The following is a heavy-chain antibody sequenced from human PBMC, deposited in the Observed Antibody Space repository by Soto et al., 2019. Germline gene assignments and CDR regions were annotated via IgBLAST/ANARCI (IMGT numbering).Heavy chain of an antibody. CDR3: ARPSPRSRSGMAWYAFDI. D-gene: IGHD2-2*01. Sequence: PSETLSLTCTVSGGSISGYYWSWIRQPPGKGLEWIGYIYYSGSTNYNPSLKSRVTISVDTSKNQFSLKLYSVTAADTAVYYCARPSPRSRSGMAWYAFDIWGQGTMVTGSS. CDR1: GGSISGYY. V-gene: IGHV4-59*08. CDR2: IYYSGST. J-gene: IGHJ3*02.